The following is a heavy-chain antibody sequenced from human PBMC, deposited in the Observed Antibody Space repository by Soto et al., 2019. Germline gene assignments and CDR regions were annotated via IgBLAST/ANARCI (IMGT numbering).Heavy chain of an antibody. CDR3: AKDLFFSSWPTNLYGMDV. V-gene: IGHV3-30*18. D-gene: IGHD6-13*01. CDR2: ISYDGNNK. CDR1: GFTFSSSG. J-gene: IGHJ6*02. Sequence: QVQLVESGGGVVQPGRSLRLSCAASGFTFSSSGMHWVRQAPGKGLEWVAVISYDGNNKYNADSVKGRFTISRDNSKNTLYLQMISLRAEDTAVYYCAKDLFFSSWPTNLYGMDVWGQGTTVTVSS.